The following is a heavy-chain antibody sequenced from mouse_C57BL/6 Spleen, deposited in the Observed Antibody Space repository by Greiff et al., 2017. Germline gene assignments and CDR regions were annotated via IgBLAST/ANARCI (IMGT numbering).Heavy chain of an antibody. CDR2: IDPSDSYT. J-gene: IGHJ4*01. CDR1: GYTFTSYW. V-gene: IGHV1-69*01. Sequence: VQLQQSGAELVMPGASVKLSCKASGYTFTSYWMHWVKQRPGQGLEWIGEIDPSDSYTNYNQKFKGKSTLTVDKSSSTAYMQLSSLTSEDSAVYYCAFTTVVAYYAMDYWGQGTSVTVSS. CDR3: AFTTVVAYYAMDY. D-gene: IGHD1-1*01.